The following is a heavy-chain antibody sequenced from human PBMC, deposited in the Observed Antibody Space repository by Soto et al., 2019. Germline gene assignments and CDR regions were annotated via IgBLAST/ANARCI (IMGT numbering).Heavy chain of an antibody. CDR2: IRSRAHSYAT. CDR1: GFIFSDYT. J-gene: IGHJ4*02. CDR3: ARIGDGNQRPFDY. Sequence: EVQLVESGGGLVQPGGSLKLSCAASGFIFSDYTIHWVRQASGKGLDWVGRIRSRAHSYATEYAASVKGRFTISRDNSKNTAYLQMNSLKTEDTAVYYCARIGDGNQRPFDYWGQGTLVTVSS. V-gene: IGHV3-73*02. D-gene: IGHD6-25*01.